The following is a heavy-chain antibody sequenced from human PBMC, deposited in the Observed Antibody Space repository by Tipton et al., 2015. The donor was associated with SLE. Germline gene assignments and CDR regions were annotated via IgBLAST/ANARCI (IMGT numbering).Heavy chain of an antibody. Sequence: GSLRLSCEGYGFNFFTRSLNWVRPAPGKGLEWVSSISGDSSHIYYADSVKGRFTMSRDNYKNTLYLQMNSLRADDTATYFCAKPFSPAGAYLPYDAWGQGTVVTVSS. J-gene: IGHJ3*01. CDR2: ISGDSSHI. CDR1: GFNFFTRS. CDR3: AKPFSPAGAYLPYDA. V-gene: IGHV3-21*04. D-gene: IGHD7-27*01.